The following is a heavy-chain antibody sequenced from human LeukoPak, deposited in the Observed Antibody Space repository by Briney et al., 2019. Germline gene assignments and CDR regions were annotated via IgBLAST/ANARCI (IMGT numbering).Heavy chain of an antibody. J-gene: IGHJ4*02. CDR1: GFTFSSYG. CDR3: ARDERLLSFLK. CDR2: ITGSGGST. V-gene: IGHV3-23*01. D-gene: IGHD3-3*01. Sequence: QVGGSLRLSCAASGFTFSSYGMSWVRQAPGKGLEWVSGITGSGGSTYYADSVKGRFTISRDNSKNTLYLQMNSLRAEDTAIYYCARDERLLSFLKWGQGTLVTVSS.